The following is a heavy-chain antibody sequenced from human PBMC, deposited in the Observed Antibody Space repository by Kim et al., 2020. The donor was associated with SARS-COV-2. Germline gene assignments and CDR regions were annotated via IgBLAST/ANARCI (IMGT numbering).Heavy chain of an antibody. CDR1: GGSISSYY. V-gene: IGHV4-59*01. CDR2: IYYSGST. D-gene: IGHD2-15*01. J-gene: IGHJ3*02. Sequence: SETLSLTCTVSGGSISSYYWSWIRQPPGKGLEWIGYIYYSGSTNYNPSLKSRVTISVDTSKNQFSLKLSSVTAADTAVYYCARRDIVVGGQYAFDIWGQGTMVTVSS. CDR3: ARRDIVVGGQYAFDI.